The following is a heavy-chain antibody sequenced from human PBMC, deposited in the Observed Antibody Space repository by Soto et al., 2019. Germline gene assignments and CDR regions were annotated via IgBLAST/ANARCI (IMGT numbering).Heavy chain of an antibody. V-gene: IGHV1-69*02. CDR3: ARTSLNDYGDYVYFDY. CDR2: IIPILGIA. Sequence: QVQLVQSGAEVKKPGSSVKVSCKASGGTFSSYTISWVRQAPGQGLEWMGRIIPILGIANYAHKFQGRVTITADKSTSTAYMELSSLRSEETAVYYCARTSLNDYGDYVYFDYWGQGTLVTVSS. J-gene: IGHJ4*02. D-gene: IGHD4-17*01. CDR1: GGTFSSYT.